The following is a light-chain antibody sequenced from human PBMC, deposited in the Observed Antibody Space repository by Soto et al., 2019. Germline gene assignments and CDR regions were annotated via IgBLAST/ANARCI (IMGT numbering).Light chain of an antibody. CDR1: SSNIGNNY. Sequence: QSVLTQPPSVSAAPGQKVTISCSGSSSNIGNNYVSWYQQLPGTAPKLLIYENNKRPPGIPDRFSGSKSGTSATLGITGLQTGDEADYYCGTWDSSLSCWVFGGGTKLTVL. J-gene: IGLJ3*02. CDR3: GTWDSSLSCWV. CDR2: ENN. V-gene: IGLV1-51*02.